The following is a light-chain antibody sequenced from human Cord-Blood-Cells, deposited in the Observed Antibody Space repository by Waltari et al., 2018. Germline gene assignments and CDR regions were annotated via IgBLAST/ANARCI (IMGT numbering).Light chain of an antibody. CDR2: AAS. CDR3: QQSYSTPQT. J-gene: IGKJ4*01. CDR1: QSISSY. V-gene: IGKV1-39*01. Sequence: DIQINQSPSSLSASVGDRVTITCRAKQSISSYLNWYQQKPGKAPKLLIYAASSLQSGVPARFSGSGSGTDFTLTISSLQPEDFATYYYQQSYSTPQTFGGGTKVEIK.